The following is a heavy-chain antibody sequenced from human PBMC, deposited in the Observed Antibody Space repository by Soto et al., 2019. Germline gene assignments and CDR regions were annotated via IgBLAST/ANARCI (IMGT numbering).Heavy chain of an antibody. Sequence: GPLRPSCAASGFTFSSYGMHWVRQAPGKGLEWVAVIWYHGSNKYYADSVKGPFTISRDNSKNTMYLQMNSLRAEDTAVYYCARGYDSSGYYYSRAGLEYYYGMDVWGQGTTVTVSS. D-gene: IGHD3-22*01. V-gene: IGHV3-33*01. CDR3: ARGYDSSGYYYSRAGLEYYYGMDV. CDR1: GFTFSSYG. J-gene: IGHJ6*02. CDR2: IWYHGSNK.